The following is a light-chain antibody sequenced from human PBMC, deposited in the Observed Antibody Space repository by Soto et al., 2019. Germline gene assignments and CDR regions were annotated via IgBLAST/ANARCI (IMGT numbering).Light chain of an antibody. CDR2: VAS. V-gene: IGKV1-5*01. Sequence: DLQMTQSPSTRSASVGDRVTITCRASQSISSWLAWYQQKPGKAPKLLIYVASSLESGVPSRFSGSGSGTEFTLTISSLQPDDFATYYCQQYSSYSKTFGHGTKVEIK. J-gene: IGKJ1*01. CDR1: QSISSW. CDR3: QQYSSYSKT.